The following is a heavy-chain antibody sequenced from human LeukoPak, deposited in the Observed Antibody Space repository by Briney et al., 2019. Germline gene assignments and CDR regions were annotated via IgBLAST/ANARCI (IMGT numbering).Heavy chain of an antibody. D-gene: IGHD3-3*01. CDR3: ARVRGYDFWSDY. CDR2: IYYSGST. Sequence: SETLSLTCTVSGGSISSGDYYWSWIRQPPGKGLEWIGYIYYSGSTYYNPSLKSRVTISVDTSKNQFSLKLSSVTAADTAVYYCARVRGYDFWSDYWGQGTLVTASS. CDR1: GGSISSGDYY. V-gene: IGHV4-30-4*08. J-gene: IGHJ4*02.